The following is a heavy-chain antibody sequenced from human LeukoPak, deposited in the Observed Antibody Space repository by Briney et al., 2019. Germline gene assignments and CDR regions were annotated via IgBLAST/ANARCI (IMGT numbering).Heavy chain of an antibody. J-gene: IGHJ4*02. CDR3: ARGITMMEEFY. CDR2: ISSSNDYI. V-gene: IGHV3-21*04. CDR1: GFTFSSYS. Sequence: GGSLRLSCAASGFTFSSYSMNWVRQAPGKGLEWVSSISSSNDYIYYADSVKGRFTISRDNSKNTVYLQMNSLRAEDTAVYYCARGITMMEEFYWGQGTLVTVSS. D-gene: IGHD3-22*01.